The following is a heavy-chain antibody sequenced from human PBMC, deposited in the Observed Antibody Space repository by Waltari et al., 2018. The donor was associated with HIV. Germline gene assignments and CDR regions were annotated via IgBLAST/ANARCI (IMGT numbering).Heavy chain of an antibody. V-gene: IGHV4-34*01. Sequence: AGLLKPSDTLSLTCAVYGGSFSGYSWSWVRQPQGKGLEWIGEINHTGSTNYHPSLKSRVTISVDTSKDQFSLQLGSVTTAGTAVYHLARAGSCQCLRPRRDYGMDGWGQETTVNVSS. CDR2: INHTGST. CDR1: GGSFSGYS. D-gene: IGHD3-10*01. J-gene: IGHJ6*02. CDR3: ARAGSCQCLRPRRDYGMDG.